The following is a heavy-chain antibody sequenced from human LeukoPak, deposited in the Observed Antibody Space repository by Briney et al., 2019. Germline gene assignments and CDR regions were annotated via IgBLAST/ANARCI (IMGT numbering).Heavy chain of an antibody. CDR1: EFTFSRYW. V-gene: IGHV3-74*01. CDR3: ARDLTYGMDV. Sequence: GGSLRLSCAASEFTFSRYWMHWVRQAPGKGLVWVSHINSDGSSTNYADSAKGRFTISRDNAKNTLSLQMNSLRAEDTAVYYCARDLTYGMDVWGQGTTVTVSS. D-gene: IGHD4/OR15-4a*01. J-gene: IGHJ6*02. CDR2: INSDGSST.